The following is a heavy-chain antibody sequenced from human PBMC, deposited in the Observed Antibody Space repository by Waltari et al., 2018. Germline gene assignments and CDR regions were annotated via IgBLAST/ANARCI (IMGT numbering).Heavy chain of an antibody. D-gene: IGHD6-13*01. Sequence: EVQLVESGGDLVQPGGSLGLSCAASGFTFSISAMNWVRQAPGKGLEWVSSIIGSGESTYYADSVKGRFTISRDNSKNTLYLQMNSLRADDTALYYCARSVWDGTSVEYFHHWGQGTLVTVSS. J-gene: IGHJ1*01. CDR2: IIGSGEST. CDR3: ARSVWDGTSVEYFHH. CDR1: GFTFSISA. V-gene: IGHV3-23*04.